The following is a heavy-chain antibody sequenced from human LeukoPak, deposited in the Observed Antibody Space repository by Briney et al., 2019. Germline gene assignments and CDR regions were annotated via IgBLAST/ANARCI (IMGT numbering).Heavy chain of an antibody. Sequence: GGSLRLSCAASGFTFSNFDIQWVRQAPGTGLEWVAFIRYDGSNKYYADSVKGRFTISRDNSKNTLYLQMNSLRAADTAVYYCAKLGGSSIDYWGQGTLVTVSS. CDR1: GFTFSNFD. CDR3: AKLGGSSIDY. CDR2: IRYDGSNK. D-gene: IGHD6-13*01. V-gene: IGHV3-30*02. J-gene: IGHJ4*02.